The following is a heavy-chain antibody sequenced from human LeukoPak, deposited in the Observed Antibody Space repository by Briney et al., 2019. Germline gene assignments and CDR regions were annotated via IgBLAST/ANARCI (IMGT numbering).Heavy chain of an antibody. CDR3: ARVVVVAATDYGMDV. Sequence: PSQTLSLTCTVSGGSISRGGYYWSWIRQHTGTGLEWIGYIYHSGSTYYNPSLKGRVTISVDTSKNQFSLKLSSVTAADTAVYYCARVVVVAATDYGMDVWGKGTTVTVSS. CDR1: GGSISRGGYY. D-gene: IGHD2-15*01. J-gene: IGHJ6*04. V-gene: IGHV4-31*03. CDR2: IYHSGST.